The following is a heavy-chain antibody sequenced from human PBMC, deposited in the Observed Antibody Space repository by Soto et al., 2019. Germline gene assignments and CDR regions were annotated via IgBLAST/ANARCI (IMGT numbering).Heavy chain of an antibody. CDR3: AKDKPGAFDI. J-gene: IGHJ3*02. CDR1: GVPFSSYG. V-gene: IGHV3-30*18. CDR2: ISYDGSNK. Sequence: PGGSLRLSCAASGVPFSSYGMHWVRQAPGKGLEWVAVISYDGSNKYYADSVKGRFTIPRDNSKNTLYLQMNSLRAEDTAVYYSAKDKPGAFDIWGQGTMVTVSS.